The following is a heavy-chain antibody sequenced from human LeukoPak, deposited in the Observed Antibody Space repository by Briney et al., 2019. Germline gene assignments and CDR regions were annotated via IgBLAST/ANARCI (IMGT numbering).Heavy chain of an antibody. V-gene: IGHV3-15*01. Sequence: PGGSLRLSCAASGFTFSNAWMSWGRQAPGKGVEWVGRIKSKTNGGPTDYAAPVKGRLTISRDDSKNTLYLHMNSLKIEDTAVYYCTRDLAFWGQGTLVIVSS. CDR2: IKSKTNGGPT. J-gene: IGHJ4*02. CDR3: TRDLAF. CDR1: GFTFSNAW.